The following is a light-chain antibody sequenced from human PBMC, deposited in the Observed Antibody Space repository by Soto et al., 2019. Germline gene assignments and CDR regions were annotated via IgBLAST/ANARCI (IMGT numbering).Light chain of an antibody. Sequence: DIPMTQSPSTLSASVGDRVTITCRASQSISRSLAWYRQKPGKAPSLLIYDASSLEGGVPSRFSGSGFGTEFTLTITNLQPADFATYYCQQYSDFLISFGPGTTVDFK. CDR1: QSISRS. CDR2: DAS. V-gene: IGKV1-5*01. CDR3: QQYSDFLIS. J-gene: IGKJ3*01.